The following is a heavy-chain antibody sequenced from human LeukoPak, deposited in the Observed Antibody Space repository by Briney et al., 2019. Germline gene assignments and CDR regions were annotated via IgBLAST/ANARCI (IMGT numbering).Heavy chain of an antibody. Sequence: GGSLRLSCAASGFTVSSNYMSWVRQGPGKGLGCVSVISNDGDTYYTDSVKGRFTISRDNSKNTLYLQMNSLRAEDTAVYYCAKDSHPGTYYDIPDYWGQGTLVTVSS. CDR1: GFTVSSNY. D-gene: IGHD3-9*01. CDR2: ISNDGDT. CDR3: AKDSHPGTYYDIPDY. V-gene: IGHV3-66*02. J-gene: IGHJ4*02.